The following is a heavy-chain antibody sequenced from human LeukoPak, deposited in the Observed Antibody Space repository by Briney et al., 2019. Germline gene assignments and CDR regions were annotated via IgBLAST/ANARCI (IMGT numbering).Heavy chain of an antibody. CDR3: AREMMVTMVRRRANWFDP. CDR1: GVSFSGYY. J-gene: IGHJ5*02. CDR2: INHSGST. Sequence: AGTLSLTCAVSGVSFSGYYWSWIRQPPGKGLEWVGEINHSGSTNYNAALASRGTILLDTSPNHCSLKLSSVTAADTAVYYCAREMMVTMVRRRANWFDPWGQGTLVTVSS. V-gene: IGHV4-34*01. D-gene: IGHD3-10*01.